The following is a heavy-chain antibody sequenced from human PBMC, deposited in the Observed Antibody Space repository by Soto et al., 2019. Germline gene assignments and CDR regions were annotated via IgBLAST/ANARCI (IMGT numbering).Heavy chain of an antibody. Sequence: ASVKVSCKASGYTFTTYGISWVQQSPGQGLEWMGWISGYNGHTKYAQKFQGRVTMTTDTSTSTVYMDLRSLRSDDTAVYYCAREGEMPYYYYGLDVWGQGTTVTVSS. CDR3: AREGEMPYYYYGLDV. D-gene: IGHD3-16*01. CDR1: GYTFTTYG. CDR2: ISGYNGHT. J-gene: IGHJ6*02. V-gene: IGHV1-18*01.